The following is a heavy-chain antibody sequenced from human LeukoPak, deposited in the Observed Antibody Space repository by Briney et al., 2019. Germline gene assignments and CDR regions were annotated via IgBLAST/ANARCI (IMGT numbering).Heavy chain of an antibody. V-gene: IGHV1-18*01. CDR3: ASRYCGGDCYSTGGDAFDI. CDR1: GYTFTSYG. CDR2: ISAYNGNT. J-gene: IGHJ3*02. Sequence: ASVKVSCKASGYTFTSYGISWVRQAPGQGLEWMGWISAYNGNTNYAQKVQGKVTMTTDTSTSTAYMELRSLRSDNTAVYYCASRYCGGDCYSTGGDAFDIWGQGTMVTVSS. D-gene: IGHD2-21*02.